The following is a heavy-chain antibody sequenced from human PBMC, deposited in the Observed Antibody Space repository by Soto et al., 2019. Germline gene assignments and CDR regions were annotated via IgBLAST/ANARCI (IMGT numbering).Heavy chain of an antibody. J-gene: IGHJ5*02. V-gene: IGHV4-31*03. CDR3: ARAVRHNNWFDP. Sequence: NPSETLSLTCTVSGGSISSGGYYWSWIRQHPGKGLEWIGYIYYSGSTYYNPSLKSRVTISVDTSKNQFSLKLSSVTAADTAVYYCARAVRHNNWFDPWGQGTLVTVSS. D-gene: IGHD6-19*01. CDR2: IYYSGST. CDR1: GGSISSGGYY.